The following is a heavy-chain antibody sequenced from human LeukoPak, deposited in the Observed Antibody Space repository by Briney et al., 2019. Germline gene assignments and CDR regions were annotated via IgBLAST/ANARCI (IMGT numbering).Heavy chain of an antibody. CDR3: AKGEVYGSGSYYNKNYFDY. J-gene: IGHJ4*02. CDR1: GFTFSSYS. CDR2: ISSSSSTI. V-gene: IGHV3-48*01. Sequence: PGGSLRLSCAASGFTFSSYSMNWVRQAPGKGLEWVSYISSSSSTIYYADSVKGRFTISRDNAKNTLYLQMNSLRAEDTAVYYCAKGEVYGSGSYYNKNYFDYWGQGTLVTVSS. D-gene: IGHD3-10*01.